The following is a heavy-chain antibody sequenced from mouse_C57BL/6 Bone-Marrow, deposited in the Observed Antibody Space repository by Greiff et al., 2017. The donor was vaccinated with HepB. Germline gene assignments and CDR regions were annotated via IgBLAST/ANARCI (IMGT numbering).Heavy chain of an antibody. V-gene: IGHV1-72*01. CDR3: ARGGFITTVVEGYAMDY. CDR2: IDPNSGGT. CDR1: GYTFTSYW. J-gene: IGHJ4*01. D-gene: IGHD1-1*01. Sequence: QVHVKQPGAELVKPGASVKLSCKASGYTFTSYWMHWVKQRPGRGLEWIGRIDPNSGGTKYNEKFKSKATLTVDKPSSTAYMQLSSLTSEDSAVYYCARGGFITTVVEGYAMDYWGQGTSVTVSS.